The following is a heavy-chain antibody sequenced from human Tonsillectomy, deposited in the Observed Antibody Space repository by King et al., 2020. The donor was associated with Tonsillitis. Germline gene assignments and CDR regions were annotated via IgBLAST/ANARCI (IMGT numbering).Heavy chain of an antibody. V-gene: IGHV1-2*02. Sequence: QLVQSGAEVKKPGASVKVSCKASRGTFIAYYMHWVRQAPGQGLEWMGWINPNSGGTSYAQKFQGRVTMTVDTSITTAYMELSRLKSDDTAMYYCALRQAYCSSTTCYSADAFDIWGQGTMVTVSS. J-gene: IGHJ3*02. CDR1: RGTFIAYY. CDR2: INPNSGGT. CDR3: ALRQAYCSSTTCYSADAFDI. D-gene: IGHD2-2*01.